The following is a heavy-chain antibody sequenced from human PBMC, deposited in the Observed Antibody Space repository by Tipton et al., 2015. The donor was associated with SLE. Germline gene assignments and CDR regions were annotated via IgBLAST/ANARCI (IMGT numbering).Heavy chain of an antibody. CDR2: IFYSGNT. J-gene: IGHJ4*02. V-gene: IGHV4-39*01. CDR1: GGSLSSGNYY. CDR3: ARGDSTYDF. Sequence: TLSLTCTVSGGSLSSGNYYWVWIRQPPGKGLVWIGSIFYSGNTYYNPSLKSRVSISVDTSKNQFSLKLSSVNAADTAVYYCARGDSTYDFWSQGTLVTVSS. D-gene: IGHD2-2*01.